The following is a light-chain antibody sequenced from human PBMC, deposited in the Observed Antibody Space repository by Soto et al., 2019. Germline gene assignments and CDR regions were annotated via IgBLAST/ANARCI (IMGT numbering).Light chain of an antibody. J-gene: IGKJ1*01. Sequence: EIVMTQSPATLSVSPGERATLSCRASQSLNSNLAWYQQKPGQAPRLLIYRASTRATGIPARFSGSESGTEFTLTINSLQSEDFAVYYCQQYNYWPSFVQGTKVEIK. CDR1: QSLNSN. CDR3: QQYNYWPS. V-gene: IGKV3-15*01. CDR2: RAS.